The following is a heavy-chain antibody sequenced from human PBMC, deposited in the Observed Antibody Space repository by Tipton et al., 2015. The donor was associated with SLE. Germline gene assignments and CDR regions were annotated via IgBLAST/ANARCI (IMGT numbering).Heavy chain of an antibody. D-gene: IGHD3-3*01. V-gene: IGHV3-48*03. CDR1: GFTFSSYE. CDR2: ISSSGSTI. J-gene: IGHJ3*02. Sequence: SLRLSCAASGFTFSSYEMNWVRQAPGKGLEWVSYISSSGSTIYYADSVKGRFTISRDNAKNSLYLQMNSLRAEDTAVYYCARDRAITIFGVVSRDAFDIWGQGIMVTVSS. CDR3: ARDRAITIFGVVSRDAFDI.